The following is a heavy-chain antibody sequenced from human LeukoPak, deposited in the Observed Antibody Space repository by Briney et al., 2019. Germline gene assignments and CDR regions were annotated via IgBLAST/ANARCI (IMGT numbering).Heavy chain of an antibody. J-gene: IGHJ4*02. Sequence: GGSLRLSCAASGFTFSNAWMNWVRQAPGKGLEWVGRIKSKTDGGTTDYAAPVKGRFTISRDDSKNTLYLQMNSLKTEDTAVYYCTTDLIFGVVIIRDYWGQGTLVTVSS. D-gene: IGHD3-3*01. CDR2: IKSKTDGGTT. CDR1: GFTFSNAW. CDR3: TTDLIFGVVIIRDY. V-gene: IGHV3-15*07.